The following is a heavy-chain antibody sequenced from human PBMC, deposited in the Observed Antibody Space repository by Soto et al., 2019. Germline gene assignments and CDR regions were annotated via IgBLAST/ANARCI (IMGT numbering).Heavy chain of an antibody. CDR2: IYYSGST. D-gene: IGHD2-21*02. Sequence: PSETLSLTCTVSGGSISSYYWSWIRQPPGKGLEWIGYIYYSGSTNYNPSLKSRVTISVDTSKNQFSLKLSSVTAADTAVYYCARVGVTPLYYYGMDVWGQGTTVTVS. CDR1: GGSISSYY. CDR3: ARVGVTPLYYYGMDV. V-gene: IGHV4-59*01. J-gene: IGHJ6*02.